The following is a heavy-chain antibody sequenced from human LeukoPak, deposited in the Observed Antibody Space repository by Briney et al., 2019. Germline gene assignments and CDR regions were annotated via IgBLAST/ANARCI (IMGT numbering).Heavy chain of an antibody. V-gene: IGHV4-39*01. CDR3: ARHRVSSRGGSGYSRGQFDY. Sequence: SETLSLTCTVSGGSVSSSDYYWGWIRQSPGKGLEWIGSIYYSGSTYYNPSLKSRVTISIDTSNNQLSLRLSSVTAADTAVYYCARHRVSSRGGSGYSRGQFDYWGQGTLVTVSS. D-gene: IGHD3-22*01. CDR2: IYYSGST. J-gene: IGHJ4*02. CDR1: GGSVSSSDYY.